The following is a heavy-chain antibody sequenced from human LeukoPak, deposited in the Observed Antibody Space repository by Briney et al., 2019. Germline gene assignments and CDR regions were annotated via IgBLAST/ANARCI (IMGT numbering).Heavy chain of an antibody. CDR3: ARYSGSYFDY. J-gene: IGHJ4*02. V-gene: IGHV4-59*01. Sequence: SETLSLTCTVSGGSISSYYWSWIRQPPGKGLEWIGYIYYSGSTNYNPSLKSRVTISVDTSKNQFSLKLSSVTAADTAVYYCARYSGSYFDYWGQGTLVTVSS. D-gene: IGHD1-26*01. CDR2: IYYSGST. CDR1: GGSISSYY.